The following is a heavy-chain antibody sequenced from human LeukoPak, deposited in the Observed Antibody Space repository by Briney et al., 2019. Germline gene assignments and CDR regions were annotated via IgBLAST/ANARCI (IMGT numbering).Heavy chain of an antibody. CDR1: GYTYTKSDY. V-gene: IGHV1-46*01. CDR2: INPSDGTT. CDR3: ARGPTDMDFDY. Sequence: GASVKVSCKSSGYTYTKSDYIHWVRQAPGQGLEWMGIINPSDGTTFYAQKFQGRVTLTRDTSTNTVFMGLSSLRSDETAVFYCARGPTDMDFDYWGQGSLVTVSS. J-gene: IGHJ4*02.